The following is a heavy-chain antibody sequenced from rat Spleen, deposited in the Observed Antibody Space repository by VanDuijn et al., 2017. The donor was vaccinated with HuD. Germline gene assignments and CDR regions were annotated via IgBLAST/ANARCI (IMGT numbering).Heavy chain of an antibody. J-gene: IGHJ2*01. D-gene: IGHD2-6*01. CDR2: IDSVGST. V-gene: IGHV3-3*01. Sequence: EVQLQESGPGLVKPSQSLSLTCSVTGYSITSSYRWNWIRKFPGNKLEWMGYIDSVGSTNYNPSLRSRISITRDTSKNQFFLQVNSVTTEDTATYYCARSEESTYISFDYWGQGVMVTVSS. CDR3: ARSEESTYISFDY. CDR1: GYSITSSYR.